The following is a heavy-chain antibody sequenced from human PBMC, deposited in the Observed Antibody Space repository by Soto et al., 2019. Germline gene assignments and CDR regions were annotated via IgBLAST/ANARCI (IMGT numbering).Heavy chain of an antibody. Sequence: QVQLVQSGAEVKKPGASVKVSCKASGYTFTSYGINWVRQAPGQGLEWMGWISAYNGHTDYAQKLQGRITMTTDTSTSTAYMELRSLRSDDTAVFYCARDRGFDFGRENYFYYCGMDVWGQGTTVTVSS. CDR2: ISAYNGHT. CDR1: GYTFTSYG. J-gene: IGHJ6*02. CDR3: ARDRGFDFGRENYFYYCGMDV. D-gene: IGHD3-10*01. V-gene: IGHV1-18*01.